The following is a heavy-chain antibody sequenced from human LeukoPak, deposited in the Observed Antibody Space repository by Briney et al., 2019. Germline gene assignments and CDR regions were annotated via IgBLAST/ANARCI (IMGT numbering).Heavy chain of an antibody. CDR2: ISGSGGST. CDR3: AKDLLLWFGELFNYFDY. V-gene: IGHV3-23*01. CDR1: GFTLSRHG. D-gene: IGHD3-10*01. J-gene: IGHJ4*02. Sequence: GGSLRLSCAASGFTLSRHGMSWVRQAPGKGLEWVSAISGSGGSTYYADSVKGRFTISRDNSKNTLYLQMNSLRAEDTAVYYCAKDLLLWFGELFNYFDYWGQGTLVTVSS.